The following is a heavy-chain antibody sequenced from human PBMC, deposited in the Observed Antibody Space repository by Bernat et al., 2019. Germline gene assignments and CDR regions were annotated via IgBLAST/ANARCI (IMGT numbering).Heavy chain of an antibody. J-gene: IGHJ6*02. CDR1: GFTFSSYG. CDR2: IWYDGSNK. Sequence: QVQLVESGGGLVQPGRSLRLSCAASGFTFSSYGMHWVRQAPGKGLEWVAVIWYDGSNKYYADSVKGRFTISRDNSKNTLYLQMNSLRAEDTAVYYCARSLLDYYGMDVWGQGTTVTVSS. CDR3: ARSLLDYYGMDV. D-gene: IGHD3-3*01. V-gene: IGHV3-33*01.